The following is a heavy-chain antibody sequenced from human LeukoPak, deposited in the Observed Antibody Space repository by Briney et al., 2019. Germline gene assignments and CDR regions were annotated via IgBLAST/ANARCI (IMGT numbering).Heavy chain of an antibody. CDR1: GGSISSSSYY. CDR3: AIESSGYPHYDYYFDY. D-gene: IGHD3-22*01. J-gene: IGHJ4*02. V-gene: IGHV4-39*01. Sequence: PSETLSLTCTVSGGSISSSSYYWGWIRQPPGKGLEWIGSIYYSGSTYYNPSLKSRVTISVDTSKNQFSLKLSSVTAADTAVYYCAIESSGYPHYDYYFDYWGQGTLVTVSS. CDR2: IYYSGST.